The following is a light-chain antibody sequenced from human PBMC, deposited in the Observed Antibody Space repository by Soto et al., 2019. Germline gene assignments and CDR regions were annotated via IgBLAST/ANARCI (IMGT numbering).Light chain of an antibody. CDR1: SSDVGGYNY. Sequence: QSALTQPASVSGSPGQSITISCTGTSSDVGGYNYVSWYQQHPGKAPKLMIYDVSNRPSGVSNRFSGSKSGNTASLTISGLQAEDEADYYCSSYTSSSTTSVFGTGTKVTGL. J-gene: IGLJ1*01. CDR3: SSYTSSSTTSV. CDR2: DVS. V-gene: IGLV2-14*01.